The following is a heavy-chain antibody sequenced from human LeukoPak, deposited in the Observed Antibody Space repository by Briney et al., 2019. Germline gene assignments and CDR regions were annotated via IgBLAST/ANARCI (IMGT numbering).Heavy chain of an antibody. CDR1: GYTFIGYY. D-gene: IGHD2-2*01. CDR3: ARADPIVVVPAAINYYYYMDV. Sequence: GASVKVSCKASGYTFIGYYMHWVRQAPGQGLEWMGWINPNSGGTNYAQKFQGRVTMTRDTSISTAYMELSRLRSDDTAVYYCARADPIVVVPAAINYYYYMDVWGKGTTVTVSS. V-gene: IGHV1-2*02. J-gene: IGHJ6*03. CDR2: INPNSGGT.